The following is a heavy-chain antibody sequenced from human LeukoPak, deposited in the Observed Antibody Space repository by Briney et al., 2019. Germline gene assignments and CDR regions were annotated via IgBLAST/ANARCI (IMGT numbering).Heavy chain of an antibody. Sequence: ASVKVSCKASSYTFPNYGINWVRQAPGQGLEWMGWISAYTGHTDYAQKLQGRVTMTTDTSTTTAYMELRNLRSDDTAIYYCARSPAVASTRGDYWGQGTLVTVSS. CDR2: ISAYTGHT. V-gene: IGHV1-18*01. J-gene: IGHJ4*02. CDR3: ARSPAVASTRGDY. D-gene: IGHD6-19*01. CDR1: SYTFPNYG.